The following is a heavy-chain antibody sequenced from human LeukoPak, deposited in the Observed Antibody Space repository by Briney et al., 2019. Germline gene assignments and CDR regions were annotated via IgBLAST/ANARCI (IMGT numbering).Heavy chain of an antibody. CDR3: ARGRGRHYYDSSGYYNNWFDP. D-gene: IGHD3-22*01. Sequence: KPSETLSLTCAVYGGSFSGYYWSWIRQPPGKGLEWIGEINHSGSTNYNPSLESRVTISVDTSKNQFSLKLSSVTAADTAVYYCARGRGRHYYDSSGYYNNWFDPWGQGTLVTVSS. CDR1: GGSFSGYY. V-gene: IGHV4-34*01. J-gene: IGHJ5*02. CDR2: INHSGST.